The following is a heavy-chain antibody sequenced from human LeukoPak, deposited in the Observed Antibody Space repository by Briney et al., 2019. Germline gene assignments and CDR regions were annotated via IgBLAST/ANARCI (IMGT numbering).Heavy chain of an antibody. CDR1: GYTFSSYG. CDR3: ARDEYSSSWYWRYFDY. V-gene: IGHV1-18*01. Sequence: ASVKVSCKASGYTFSSYGISWVRQAPGQGLEWMGWISAYNGHTNYAQKLQGRVTMTTDTSTSTAYMELRSLRSDDTAVYYCARDEYSSSWYWRYFDYWGQGTLVTVSS. D-gene: IGHD6-13*01. CDR2: ISAYNGHT. J-gene: IGHJ4*02.